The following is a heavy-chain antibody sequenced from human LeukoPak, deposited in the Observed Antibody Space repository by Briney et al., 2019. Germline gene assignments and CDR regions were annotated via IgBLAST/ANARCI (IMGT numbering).Heavy chain of an antibody. Sequence: LSGGSLRLSCAASGFTFSDSAVSWVRHSPGEGLKWVSSISDTGGRTYYADSVKGRFTITRDNSRNTVNLQMNSLRAGDTARYYCAKGGQDFDFWRFDLWGQGILVIISS. CDR2: ISDTGGRT. D-gene: IGHD3-3*01. J-gene: IGHJ5*02. CDR3: AKGGQDFDFWRFDL. CDR1: GFTFSDSA. V-gene: IGHV3-23*01.